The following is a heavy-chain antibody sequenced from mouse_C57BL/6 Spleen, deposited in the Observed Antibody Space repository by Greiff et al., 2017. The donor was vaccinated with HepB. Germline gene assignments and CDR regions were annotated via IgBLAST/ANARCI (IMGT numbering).Heavy chain of an antibody. V-gene: IGHV1-54*01. D-gene: IGHD1-1*01. CDR3: TRRVVAKGYCDV. CDR1: GFAFTNYF. Sequence: QVHVKQSGAELVRPGTSVKLSCKASGFAFTNYFIEWVKQRPGQGLEWIGVINPGSGGTNYTEKFKGKATLTADKSSSTDYMQLSSLTSEDSAVYFWTRRVVAKGYCDVWGTGTTVTVSS. CDR2: INPGSGGT. J-gene: IGHJ1*03.